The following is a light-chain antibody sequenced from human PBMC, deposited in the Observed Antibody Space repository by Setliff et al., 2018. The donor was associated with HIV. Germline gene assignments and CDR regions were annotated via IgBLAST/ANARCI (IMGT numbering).Light chain of an antibody. CDR3: QVWDYSGHPYV. CDR1: NVGCKS. CDR2: DDS. J-gene: IGLJ1*01. V-gene: IGLV3-21*03. Sequence: SYELTQPPSVSVAPGKTARITCGGNNVGCKSVHWYQQKPGQAPVLVVYDDSDRPSGIPERFSGSNSGNTATLTISRVEAGDEADYYCQVWDYSGHPYVFGTGTKV.